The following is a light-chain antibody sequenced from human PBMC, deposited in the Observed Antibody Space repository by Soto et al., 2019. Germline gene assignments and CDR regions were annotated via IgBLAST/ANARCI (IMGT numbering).Light chain of an antibody. V-gene: IGKV3-11*01. CDR1: QRVGSS. Sequence: EIVLTQSPDTLSLSPGERATLSCRASQRVGSSLAWYQRKPGQAPRLLIYVASNRATGIPARFSGSGSGTDFTLTISSLEPEDFAVYYCQQRSNWPPEVTFGPGTKVDIK. CDR3: QQRSNWPPEVT. CDR2: VAS. J-gene: IGKJ3*01.